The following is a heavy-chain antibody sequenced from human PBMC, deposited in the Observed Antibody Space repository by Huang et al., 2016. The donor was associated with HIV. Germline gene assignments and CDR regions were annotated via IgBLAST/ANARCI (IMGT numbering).Heavy chain of an antibody. Sequence: QITLKESGPTVIKPTQTLTLTCSFSGFSLNHKGVGVGWIRQPPGKGLEWIVLIYCDDDMRFTPSLKNRITITKDTSKNQVVFTMTNLDPMDTGTYYCAHIGRLGNYYLDVWGNGTTVTVSS. CDR3: AHIGRLGNYYLDV. J-gene: IGHJ6*03. CDR1: GFSLNHKGVG. D-gene: IGHD7-27*01. V-gene: IGHV2-5*02. CDR2: IYCDDDM.